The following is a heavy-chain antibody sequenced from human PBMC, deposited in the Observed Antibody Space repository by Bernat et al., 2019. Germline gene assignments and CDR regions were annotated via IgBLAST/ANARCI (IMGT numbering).Heavy chain of an antibody. CDR1: GFTFGDYP. J-gene: IGHJ4*02. CDR3: TTGYTGWYPFDY. D-gene: IGHD3-9*01. CDR2: IRSKAYCWTT. V-gene: IGHV3-49*04. Sequence: EVELVESGGGLAQPGRSLRLSCKVSGFTFGDYPMSWVRQAPGKVLEWVGFIRSKAYCWTTVYAASVKGRFTSSRNDSKSISYLQMNRLRSQDPAVYYCTTGYTGWYPFDYWGQGTLVTVSS.